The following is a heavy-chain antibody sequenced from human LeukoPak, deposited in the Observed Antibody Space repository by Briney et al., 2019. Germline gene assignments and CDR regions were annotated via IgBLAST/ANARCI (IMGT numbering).Heavy chain of an antibody. CDR3: ARDYYGSGSRWFDP. D-gene: IGHD3-10*01. CDR1: GFTFDDYG. J-gene: IGHJ5*02. V-gene: IGHV3-20*01. CDR2: INWNGGSA. Sequence: GGSLRLSCAASGFTFDDYGMSWVRQAPGKGLEWVSGINWNGGSAGYADSVKGRFTISRDNAKNSLYLQVNSLRAEDTALYHCARDYYGSGSRWFDPWGQGTLVTVSS.